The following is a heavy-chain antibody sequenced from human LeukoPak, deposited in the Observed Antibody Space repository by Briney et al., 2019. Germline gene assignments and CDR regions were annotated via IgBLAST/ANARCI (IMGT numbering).Heavy chain of an antibody. Sequence: GGSLRLSCAASGFTFSSYAMSWVRQAPGKGLEWVSAISGSGGSTYYADSVKGRFTISRDNSKNTVYLQMTSLRAEDTAVFFCARVDSSGWLIYGMDVWGQGTTVIVSS. V-gene: IGHV3-23*01. D-gene: IGHD6-19*01. CDR1: GFTFSSYA. J-gene: IGHJ6*02. CDR2: ISGSGGST. CDR3: ARVDSSGWLIYGMDV.